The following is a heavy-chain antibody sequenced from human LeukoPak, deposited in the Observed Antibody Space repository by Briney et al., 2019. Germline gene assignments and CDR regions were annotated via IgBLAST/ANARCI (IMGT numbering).Heavy chain of an antibody. V-gene: IGHV3-11*06. D-gene: IGHD3-9*01. J-gene: IGHJ4*02. Sequence: LSLTCTVSGGSINNTYNYWGWIRQAPGKGLEWISSITTRSDYTYYTDSVEGRFTISRDDAKNSLYLQMNSLRVEDTAVHYCARGGTGSENDYWGQGILVTVSS. CDR2: ITTRSDYT. CDR1: GGSINNTYN. CDR3: ARGGTGSENDY.